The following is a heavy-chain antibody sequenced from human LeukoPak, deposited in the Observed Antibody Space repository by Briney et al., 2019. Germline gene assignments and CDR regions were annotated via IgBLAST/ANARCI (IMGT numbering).Heavy chain of an antibody. CDR2: IYTSGST. D-gene: IGHD3-22*01. J-gene: IGHJ4*02. Sequence: SETLSLTCTVSGGSISSGSYYWSWIRQPAGKGLEWIGRIYTSGSTNYNPSLKSRVTISVDTSKNQFSLKLSSVTAADTAVYYCARLTYYYDSSGYYFDYWGQGTLVTVSS. V-gene: IGHV4-61*02. CDR1: GGSISSGSYY. CDR3: ARLTYYYDSSGYYFDY.